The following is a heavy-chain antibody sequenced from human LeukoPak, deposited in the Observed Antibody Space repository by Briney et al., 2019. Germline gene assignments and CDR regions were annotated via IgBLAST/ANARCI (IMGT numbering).Heavy chain of an antibody. CDR2: IYYSGST. CDR1: GGSISSYY. CDR3: ARSSGWYISGGLDY. Sequence: SETLSLTCTVSGGSISSYYWSWIRQPPGKGLEWIGYIYYSGSTNYSPSLKSRVTISVDPSKNQFSLKLSSVTAADTAVYYCARSSGWYISGGLDYWGQGTLVTVSS. J-gene: IGHJ4*02. V-gene: IGHV4-59*01. D-gene: IGHD6-19*01.